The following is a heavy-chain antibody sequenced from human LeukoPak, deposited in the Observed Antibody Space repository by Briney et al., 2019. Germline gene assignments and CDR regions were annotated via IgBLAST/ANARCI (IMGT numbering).Heavy chain of an antibody. Sequence: SETLSLTCTVSGYSISSGYHWGWIRQPPGKGLEWIGSIYHSGSTFYNPSLKSRVTISVDTSKSQFSLKLSSVTAADTAVYYCARLGGRKYYYYMDVWGKGTTVTISS. CDR3: ARLGGRKYYYYMDV. V-gene: IGHV4-38-2*02. D-gene: IGHD3-10*01. CDR2: IYHSGST. CDR1: GYSISSGYH. J-gene: IGHJ6*03.